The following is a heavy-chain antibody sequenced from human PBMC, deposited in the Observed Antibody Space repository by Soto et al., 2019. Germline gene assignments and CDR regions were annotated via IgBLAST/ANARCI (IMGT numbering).Heavy chain of an antibody. CDR1: GYTFTDYD. CDR3: ARTSVSNYNWFDP. V-gene: IGHV1-18*01. CDR2: ISVDNGNT. Sequence: QGQLVQSGAEVKKPGASVKVSCKASGYTFTDYDISSVRQAPGQGLEWMGWISVDNGNTKYVESLQGRVTMTTDTSSSTAYLEVRSLRSDDTAVYYCARTSVSNYNWFDPWGQGTLVAVSS. D-gene: IGHD4-4*01. J-gene: IGHJ5*02.